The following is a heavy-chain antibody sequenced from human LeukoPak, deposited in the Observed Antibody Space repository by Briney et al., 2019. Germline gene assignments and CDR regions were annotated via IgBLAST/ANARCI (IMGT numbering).Heavy chain of an antibody. J-gene: IGHJ4*02. Sequence: GGSLRLSCAASGFTFSRYSINWVRQAPGKGLEWVSYISNSRSTIYYANSVKGRFTISRDNANNSLFLQMNSLRDEDTAVYYCARESEGGTTIDFWGQRTLVTVSS. CDR2: ISNSRSTI. D-gene: IGHD1-1*01. V-gene: IGHV3-48*02. CDR1: GFTFSRYS. CDR3: ARESEGGTTIDF.